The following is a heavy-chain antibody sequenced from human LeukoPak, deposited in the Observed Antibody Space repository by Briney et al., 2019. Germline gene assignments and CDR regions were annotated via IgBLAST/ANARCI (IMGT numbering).Heavy chain of an antibody. CDR3: ARGANYFDY. CDR1: GFTFSSNA. Sequence: GGSLRLSCAASGFTFSSNAMSWVRQAPGKGLEWVAVIWSDGSNKFYADSVKGRFTISRDNSKNTLYMQMNSLRAEDTAVYYCARGANYFDYWGQGTLVTVSS. V-gene: IGHV3-33*08. J-gene: IGHJ4*02. CDR2: IWSDGSNK.